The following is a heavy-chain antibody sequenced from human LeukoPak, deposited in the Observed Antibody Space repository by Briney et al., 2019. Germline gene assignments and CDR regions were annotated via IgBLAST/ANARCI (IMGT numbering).Heavy chain of an antibody. J-gene: IGHJ4*02. CDR2: IKGDGSHT. Sequence: PGGSLRLSCAASGFTFSNYWMHWVRQAPGKGLVWVSRIKGDGSHTIYADSVKGRFTISRDSSKNTLFLQMSSLRAEDTAVYYCAKVFDKHGHYPYFDYWGQGTLVTVSS. CDR1: GFTFSNYW. D-gene: IGHD1-26*01. V-gene: IGHV3-74*01. CDR3: AKVFDKHGHYPYFDY.